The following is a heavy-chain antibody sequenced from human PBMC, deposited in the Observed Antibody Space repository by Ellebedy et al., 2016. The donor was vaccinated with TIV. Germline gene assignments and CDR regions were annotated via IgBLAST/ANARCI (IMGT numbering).Heavy chain of an antibody. J-gene: IGHJ6*02. V-gene: IGHV4-4*07. CDR2: IYDSGST. CDR3: ARDDVNTQDNGLDV. Sequence: MPSETLPLTCTVSGVSISSHHWSWIRQSAGNGLEYIGRIYDSGSTNYNPSLKSRVTMSADTSKNQFSLKVGSVTAADTAVYYCARDDVNTQDNGLDVWGRGTTVIVSS. CDR1: GVSISSHH. D-gene: IGHD1-1*01.